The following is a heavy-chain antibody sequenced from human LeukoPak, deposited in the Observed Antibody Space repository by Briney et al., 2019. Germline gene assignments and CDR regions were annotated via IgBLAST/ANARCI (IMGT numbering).Heavy chain of an antibody. CDR3: ARIGNTPPGGYYGY. CDR1: TYKLVNYG. J-gene: IGHJ4*02. V-gene: IGHV1-18*01. CDR2: ISAYNGNT. D-gene: IGHD3-10*01. Sequence: ASVKVSCKASTYKLVNYGISWVRQAPGQGLEWMGWISAYNGNTNYAQKVQGRVTMTTDTSTSTAHMELRSLRSDDTAVYYCARIGNTPPGGYYGYWGQGTLVTVSS.